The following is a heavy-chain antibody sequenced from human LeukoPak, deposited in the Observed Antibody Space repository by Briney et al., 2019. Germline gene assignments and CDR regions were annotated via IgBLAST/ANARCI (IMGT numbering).Heavy chain of an antibody. V-gene: IGHV3-30-3*01. J-gene: IGHJ4*02. D-gene: IGHD3-9*01. CDR2: ISYDGSNK. CDR3: ARDARNVLRYFDWPTDFDY. CDR1: GFTFSSYA. Sequence: GGSLRLSCAASGFTFSSYAMHWVRQAPGKGLEWVAVISYDGSNKYYADSVKGRFTISRDNSKNTLYLQMNSLRAEDTAVYYCARDARNVLRYFDWPTDFDYWGQGTLVTVSS.